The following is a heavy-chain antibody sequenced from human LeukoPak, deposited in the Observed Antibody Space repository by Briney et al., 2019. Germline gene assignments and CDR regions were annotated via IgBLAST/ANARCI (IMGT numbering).Heavy chain of an antibody. D-gene: IGHD4-17*01. V-gene: IGHV3-23*01. CDR3: ARAAYGDFY. CDR2: IVGSGSST. Sequence: PGGSLRLSCAASGFSFSGYAMAWVRQAPGKGLEWVSTIVGSGSSTYYADSMKGRFTIPRDNSKNTLYLQINSLRAADTAVYYCARAAYGDFYWGQGTLVTVSS. J-gene: IGHJ4*02. CDR1: GFSFSGYA.